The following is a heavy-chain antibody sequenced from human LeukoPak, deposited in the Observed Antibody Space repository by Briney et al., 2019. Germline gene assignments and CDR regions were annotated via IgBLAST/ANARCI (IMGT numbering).Heavy chain of an antibody. CDR2: IYTSGST. Sequence: SETLSLTCTVSGGSISSYYWSWIRQPAGKGLEWIGRIYTSGSTNYNPSLMSRVTMSVDTSKNQFSLKLSSVTAADTAVYYCARGPVAGTDFDYWGQGTLVTVSS. CDR3: ARGPVAGTDFDY. CDR1: GGSISSYY. J-gene: IGHJ4*02. D-gene: IGHD6-19*01. V-gene: IGHV4-4*07.